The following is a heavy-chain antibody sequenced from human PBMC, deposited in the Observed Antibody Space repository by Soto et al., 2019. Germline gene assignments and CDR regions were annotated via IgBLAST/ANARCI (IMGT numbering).Heavy chain of an antibody. D-gene: IGHD2-15*01. V-gene: IGHV3-13*01. Sequence: HPGGSLRLSCAASGFTFSSHDMHWVRQATGEGLEWVSAIGSDGGTYYLGSVKGRFTISRENAKNSLYLQMNSLRVGDTALYYCARRFCSTGSCRGIGFDYWGQGTLVTVSS. CDR1: GFTFSSHD. CDR3: ARRFCSTGSCRGIGFDY. CDR2: IGSDGGT. J-gene: IGHJ4*02.